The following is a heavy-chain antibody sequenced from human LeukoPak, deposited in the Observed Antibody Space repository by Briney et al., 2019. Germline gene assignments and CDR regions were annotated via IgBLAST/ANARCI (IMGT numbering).Heavy chain of an antibody. Sequence: ASVKVSCKASGYTFTSYYMHWVRQAPGQGFEWMGIINPSGGSTSYAQKLQGRVTMTRDTSTSTVYMELSSLRSEGTAVYYCARALTMVRGVILSYWGQGTLVTVSS. CDR1: GYTFTSYY. CDR2: INPSGGST. J-gene: IGHJ4*02. V-gene: IGHV1-46*01. D-gene: IGHD3-10*01. CDR3: ARALTMVRGVILSY.